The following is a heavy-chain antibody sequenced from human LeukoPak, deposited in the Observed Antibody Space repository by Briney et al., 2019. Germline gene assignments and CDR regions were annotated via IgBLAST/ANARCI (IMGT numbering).Heavy chain of an antibody. D-gene: IGHD3-3*02. CDR1: GFTFSSYA. Sequence: GGSLRLSCAVSGFTFSSYAMHWVRQAPGKGLEWVSVIYSGGSTYYADSVKGRFTISRDNSKNTLYLQMNSLRAEDTAVYYCARVISSGYWGQGTLVTVSS. CDR2: IYSGGST. V-gene: IGHV3-66*01. J-gene: IGHJ4*02. CDR3: ARVISSGY.